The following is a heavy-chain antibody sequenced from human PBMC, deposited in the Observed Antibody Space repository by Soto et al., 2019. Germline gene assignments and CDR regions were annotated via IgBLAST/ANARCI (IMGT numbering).Heavy chain of an antibody. V-gene: IGHV3-30*04. Sequence: ESGGGVVQPGRSLSLSCAASGFTFSDYPMHWVRQAPGKGLEWVAVISYDGRVKYYVDSVKGRFTISRYDSKNTLYLQMNSLRVDDTAVYYCARDFIVGAPDYFDYWGQGTLVTVSS. J-gene: IGHJ4*02. CDR3: ARDFIVGAPDYFDY. CDR1: GFTFSDYP. CDR2: ISYDGRVK. D-gene: IGHD1-26*01.